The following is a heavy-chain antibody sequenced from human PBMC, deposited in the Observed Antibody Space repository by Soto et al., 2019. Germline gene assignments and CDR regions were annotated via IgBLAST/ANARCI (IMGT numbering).Heavy chain of an antibody. Sequence: SETLSLTCTVSGGSISTYYWSWIRQPPEKGLEWVGYIHYSGTTNYNPSLKSRVSISIDTSTNQFSLSLNSVTAADTAVYYCAAMPQHFYGSGSYWYYFVFWAQGTLVTVS. CDR1: GGSISTYY. CDR3: AAMPQHFYGSGSYWYYFVF. V-gene: IGHV4-59*01. CDR2: IHYSGTT. J-gene: IGHJ4*02. D-gene: IGHD3-10*01.